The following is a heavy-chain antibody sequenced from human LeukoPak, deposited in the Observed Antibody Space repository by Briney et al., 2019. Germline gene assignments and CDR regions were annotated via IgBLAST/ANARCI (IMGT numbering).Heavy chain of an antibody. V-gene: IGHV4-39*01. J-gene: IGHJ4*02. CDR2: IYNGGTT. CDR3: ARQGLKGKGLNFYYLNF. Sequence: SETLSLTCAVSGGSIRNSSFYWGWIRQPPGKGLEWIASIYNGGTTYYNPSLKSRITIFVDTSKNQVSLKLRSVTAADTAVYYCARQGLKGKGLNFYYLNFGAQESLVTVPS. D-gene: IGHD2/OR15-2a*01. CDR1: GGSIRNSSFY.